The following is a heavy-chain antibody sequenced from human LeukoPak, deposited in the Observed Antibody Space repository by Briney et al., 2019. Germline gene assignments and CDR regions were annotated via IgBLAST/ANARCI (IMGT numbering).Heavy chain of an antibody. Sequence: GGSERLFCAASGFTFSSYGMHWARQAPGRGRECVSAIISNGGRTLYAHSVKGRFTISRDNAKNTLYLQMGSRRAEDMAVYYCAREASIVVRCSDYWGQGTLVTVPS. D-gene: IGHD6-6*01. J-gene: IGHJ4*02. V-gene: IGHV3-64*01. CDR2: IISNGGRT. CDR3: AREASIVVRCSDY. CDR1: GFTFSSYG.